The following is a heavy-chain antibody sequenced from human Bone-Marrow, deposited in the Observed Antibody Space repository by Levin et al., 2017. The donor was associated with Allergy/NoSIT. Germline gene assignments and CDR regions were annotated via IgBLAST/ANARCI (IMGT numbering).Heavy chain of an antibody. Sequence: VASVKVSCKASGYTFTDYFLHWVRQAPGQGLEGMGRINSNSGATSYAQKFQGRVTMTRDTSISTAYMELSRLRSDDTAVYYCARERRFGGYIDYWDQGTLVTVSS. J-gene: IGHJ4*02. V-gene: IGHV1-2*06. CDR2: INSNSGAT. CDR1: GYTFTDYF. CDR3: ARERRFGGYIDY. D-gene: IGHD2-15*01.